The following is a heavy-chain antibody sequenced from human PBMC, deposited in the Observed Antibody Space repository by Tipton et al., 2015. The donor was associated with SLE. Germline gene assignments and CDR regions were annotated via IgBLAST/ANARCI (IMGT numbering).Heavy chain of an antibody. CDR3: ARDCGGSDAFDI. V-gene: IGHV6-1*01. CDR1: GDSVSSNSAAA. Sequence: GLVKPSQTLPLTCAISGDSVSSNSAAAWNWIRQSPSRGLEWLGRTYYRSKWYTDYAESLKSRITIRPDTSKNQFSLKLSSVTAADTAVYYCARDCGGSDAFDIWGQGTMVTVSS. D-gene: IGHD2-21*01. J-gene: IGHJ3*02. CDR2: TYYRSKWYT.